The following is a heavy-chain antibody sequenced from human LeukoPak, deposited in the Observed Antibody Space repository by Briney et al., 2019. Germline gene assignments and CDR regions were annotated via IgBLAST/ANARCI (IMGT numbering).Heavy chain of an antibody. Sequence: SVRVSCKATGYSFTSYDISWVRQAPGQWLEWMGGSIPIFGTANYAQKFQGRVTITADESTSTAYMELSSLRSEDTAVYYCARSQVRFLEWLPTYYFDYWGQGTLVTVSS. D-gene: IGHD3-3*01. CDR1: GYSFTSYD. CDR2: SIPIFGTA. J-gene: IGHJ4*02. CDR3: ARSQVRFLEWLPTYYFDY. V-gene: IGHV1-69*13.